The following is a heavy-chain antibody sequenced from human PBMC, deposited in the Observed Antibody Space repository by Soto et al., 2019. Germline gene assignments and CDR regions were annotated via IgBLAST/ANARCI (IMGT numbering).Heavy chain of an antibody. D-gene: IGHD2-15*01. CDR2: INPSGEHT. Sequence: QVQLVQSGAEVKQPGTSVKVSCQASGYRFKDHYMHWVRQAPGRELEAVVIINPSGEHTNYAQQFRGGVAMTRDTSTSTAYMELRSLRSEDTAVYFCARISCKGGSCYFDFDHWGQGTLVTVSS. V-gene: IGHV1-46*02. J-gene: IGHJ4*02. CDR1: GYRFKDHY. CDR3: ARISCKGGSCYFDFDH.